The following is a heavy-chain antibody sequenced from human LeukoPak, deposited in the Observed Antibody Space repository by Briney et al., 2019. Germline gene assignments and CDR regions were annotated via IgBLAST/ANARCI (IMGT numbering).Heavy chain of an antibody. Sequence: GASVKVSCKASGYTFTGYYMHWVRQAPGQGLEWMGWINPNSGGTNYAQKFQGRVTMTRDTSISTAYMELSRLRSDDTAVYYCARDPSNDYGDYMFDYWGQGTLVTVSS. CDR3: ARDPSNDYGDYMFDY. CDR2: INPNSGGT. J-gene: IGHJ4*02. V-gene: IGHV1-2*02. CDR1: GYTFTGYY. D-gene: IGHD4-17*01.